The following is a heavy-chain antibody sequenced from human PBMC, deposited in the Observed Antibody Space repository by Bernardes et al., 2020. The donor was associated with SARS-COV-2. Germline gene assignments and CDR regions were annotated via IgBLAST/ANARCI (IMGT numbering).Heavy chain of an antibody. CDR1: GFTFSSYS. Sequence: GGSLRLSCAASGFTFSSYSMNWVRQAPGKGLEWVSYISSSSSTIYYADSVKGRFTISRDNAKNSLYLQMNSLRDEDTAVYYCAREVRYYYGSGSSFPYYYYGMDVWGQGTTVTVSS. D-gene: IGHD3-10*01. J-gene: IGHJ6*02. CDR2: ISSSSSTI. V-gene: IGHV3-48*02. CDR3: AREVRYYYGSGSSFPYYYYGMDV.